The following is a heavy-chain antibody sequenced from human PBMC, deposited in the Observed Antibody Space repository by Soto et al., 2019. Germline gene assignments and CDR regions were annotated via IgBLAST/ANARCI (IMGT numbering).Heavy chain of an antibody. CDR2: IIPIFGTA. D-gene: IGHD3-10*01. CDR3: AREGGTMVRGVIRDTQ. CDR1: GGTFSSYA. V-gene: IGHV1-69*06. J-gene: IGHJ4*02. Sequence: QVQLVQSGAEVKKPGSSVKVSCKASGGTFSSYAISWVRQSPGQGLEWMGGIIPIFGTANYAQKFQGRVTITADKSTSTAYMALSSLRSEDTAVYYCAREGGTMVRGVIRDTQWGQGTLVTVSS.